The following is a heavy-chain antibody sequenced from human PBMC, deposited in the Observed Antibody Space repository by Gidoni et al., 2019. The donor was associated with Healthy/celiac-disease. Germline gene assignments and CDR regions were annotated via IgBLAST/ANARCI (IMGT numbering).Heavy chain of an antibody. CDR3: ARDLGYYDSSDYAFDI. CDR1: GGSISSYY. V-gene: IGHV4-59*01. Sequence: QVQLQESGPGLMKPSETLSLTCTVTGGSISSYYWSWIRQPPGKGLEWIGYIYYSGSTNYNPSLKSRVTISVETSKNQFSLKLSSVTAADTAVYYCARDLGYYDSSDYAFDIWGQGTMVTVSS. D-gene: IGHD3-22*01. CDR2: IYYSGST. J-gene: IGHJ3*02.